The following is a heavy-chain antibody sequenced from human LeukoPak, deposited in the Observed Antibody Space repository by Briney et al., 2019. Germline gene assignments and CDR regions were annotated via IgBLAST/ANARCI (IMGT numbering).Heavy chain of an antibody. D-gene: IGHD1-26*01. CDR2: ISSSSSYI. Sequence: GGPLRLSCAASGFTFSSYSMNWVRQAPGKGLEWVSSISSSSSYIYYADSVKGRFTISRDNAKNSLYLQMNSLRAEDTAVYYCARGVGATTSDYWGQGTLVTVSS. J-gene: IGHJ4*02. CDR1: GFTFSSYS. CDR3: ARGVGATTSDY. V-gene: IGHV3-21*01.